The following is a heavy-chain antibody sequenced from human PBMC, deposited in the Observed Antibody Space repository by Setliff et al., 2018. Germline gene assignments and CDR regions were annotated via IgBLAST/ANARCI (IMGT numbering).Heavy chain of an antibody. CDR1: GYTFAGYY. D-gene: IGHD6-13*01. V-gene: IGHV1-46*01. J-gene: IGHJ6*03. Sequence: ASVKVSCKASGYTFAGYYMHWVRQAPGQGLEWMGIINPSGGSTSYAQKFQGRVTMTRDTSTSTVYMELSSLRSEDTAVYYCARSAAAGQYYYYYYMDVWGKGTTVTVSS. CDR3: ARSAAAGQYYYYYYMDV. CDR2: INPSGGST.